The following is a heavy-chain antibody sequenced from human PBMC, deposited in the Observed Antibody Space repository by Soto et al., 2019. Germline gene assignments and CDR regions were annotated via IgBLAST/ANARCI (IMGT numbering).Heavy chain of an antibody. Sequence: SETLSLTCTVSGGSISSGDYYWSWIRQPPGKGLEWIGYIYYSGSSYYNPSLKSRVSISIDTSKNQFSLKLSSVTAADTAVYYCARSRISIFGILIIGSSFDPWGQGSLVTVSS. J-gene: IGHJ5*02. CDR2: IYYSGSS. V-gene: IGHV4-30-4*01. D-gene: IGHD3-3*01. CDR1: GGSISSGDYY. CDR3: ARSRISIFGILIIGSSFDP.